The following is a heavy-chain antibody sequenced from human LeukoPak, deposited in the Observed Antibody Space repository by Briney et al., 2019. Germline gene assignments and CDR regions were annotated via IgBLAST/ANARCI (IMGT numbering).Heavy chain of an antibody. Sequence: KPSETLSLTCTVSGGSISSGGYYWSWIRQHPGKGLEWIGYIYYSGSTYYNPSLKSRVTISVDTSKNQFSLKLSSVTAADTAVYYCARELSVAGHNWFDPWGQGTLVTVSS. CDR2: IYYSGST. CDR1: GGSISSGGYY. J-gene: IGHJ5*02. V-gene: IGHV4-31*03. CDR3: ARELSVAGHNWFDP. D-gene: IGHD6-19*01.